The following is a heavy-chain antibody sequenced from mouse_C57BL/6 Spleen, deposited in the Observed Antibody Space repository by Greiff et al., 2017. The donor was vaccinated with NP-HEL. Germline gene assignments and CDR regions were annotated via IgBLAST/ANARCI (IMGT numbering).Heavy chain of an antibody. CDR2: INPYNGGT. CDR3: ARNGIYDGYYFDY. CDR1: GYTFTDYY. D-gene: IGHD2-3*01. Sequence: EVKLQQSGPVLVKPGASVKMSCKASGYTFTDYYMNWVKQSHGKSLEWIGVINPYNGGTSYNQKFKGKATLTVDKSSSTAYMELNSLTSEDSAVYYCARNGIYDGYYFDYWGQGTTLTVSS. J-gene: IGHJ2*01. V-gene: IGHV1-19*01.